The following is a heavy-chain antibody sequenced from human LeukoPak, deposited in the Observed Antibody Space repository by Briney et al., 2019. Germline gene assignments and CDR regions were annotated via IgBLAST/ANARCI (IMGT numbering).Heavy chain of an antibody. CDR1: GGSISSGSYY. V-gene: IGHV4-61*02. D-gene: IGHD3-10*01. Sequence: PSQTLSLTCTVSGGSISSGSYYWSWIRRPAGKGLEWIGRIYTSGSTNYNPSLKSRVTISVDTSKNQFSLKLSSVTAADTAVYYCARFSITMVRKRYYFDYWGQGTLVTVSS. J-gene: IGHJ4*02. CDR2: IYTSGST. CDR3: ARFSITMVRKRYYFDY.